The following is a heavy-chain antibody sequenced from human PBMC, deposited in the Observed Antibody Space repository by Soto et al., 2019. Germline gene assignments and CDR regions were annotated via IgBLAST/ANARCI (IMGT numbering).Heavy chain of an antibody. CDR2: IYHSGST. CDR1: GGSISSGGYS. J-gene: IGHJ4*02. D-gene: IGHD3-22*01. CDR3: ARAYDSSGYYFDP. Sequence: SETLSLTCAVSGGSISSGGYSWSWIRQPPGKGLEWIGYIYHSGSTYYNPSLKSRVTISVDRSKNQFSLKLSSVTSADTAVYYCARAYDSSGYYFDPWGQGTLVTVS. V-gene: IGHV4-30-2*01.